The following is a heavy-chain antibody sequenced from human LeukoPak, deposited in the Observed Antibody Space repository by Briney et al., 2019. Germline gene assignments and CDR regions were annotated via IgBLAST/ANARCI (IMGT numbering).Heavy chain of an antibody. CDR2: ISTSGTTI. J-gene: IGHJ3*02. D-gene: IGHD1-26*01. CDR1: GFTFSDYN. Sequence: GSLRLSCAPSGFTFSDYNMNWVRQAPGKGLEWISYISTSGTTIYYADSVKGRFTISRDNSNNTLYLQMNSLRADDTAIYYCARRRIVGSSDDAFDIWGQGTMVTLSS. CDR3: ARRRIVGSSDDAFDI. V-gene: IGHV3-48*01.